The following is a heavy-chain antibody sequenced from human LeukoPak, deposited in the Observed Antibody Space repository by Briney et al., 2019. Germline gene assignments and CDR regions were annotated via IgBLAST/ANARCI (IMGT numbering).Heavy chain of an antibody. Sequence: GGSLRLSCAASGFTFSDYYMSWIRQAPGKGLEWVSYISSSGSSIYYADSVKGRFTISRDNAKNSLYLQLNSLRAEDTAVYYCARGLAYCGGDCYGGGYWGQGTLVTVSS. V-gene: IGHV3-11*01. CDR3: ARGLAYCGGDCYGGGY. CDR2: ISSSGSSI. D-gene: IGHD2-21*02. CDR1: GFTFSDYY. J-gene: IGHJ4*02.